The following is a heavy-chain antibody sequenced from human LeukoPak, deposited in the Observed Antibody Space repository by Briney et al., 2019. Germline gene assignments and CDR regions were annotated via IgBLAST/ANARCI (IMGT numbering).Heavy chain of an antibody. D-gene: IGHD1-26*01. CDR3: ARDKPRGSYYGSIFDS. J-gene: IGHJ4*02. V-gene: IGHV3-7*01. Sequence: GGSLRLSCEASGFTFSSYWMSWVRQAPGKGLEWVANIRDDGGEIYYVDSVKGRFPISRDNAKSSLFLQMNSLRAEDAAVYYCARDKPRGSYYGSIFDSWGQGTLVTVSS. CDR1: GFTFSSYW. CDR2: IRDDGGEI.